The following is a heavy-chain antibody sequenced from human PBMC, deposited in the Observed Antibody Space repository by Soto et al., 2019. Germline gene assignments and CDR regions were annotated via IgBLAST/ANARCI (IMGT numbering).Heavy chain of an antibody. V-gene: IGHV4-34*01. CDR2: INHSGST. CDR3: ARGLGSDYSNYVPFDY. J-gene: IGHJ4*02. Sequence: SATLSLTCAVYGGSFSGYYWSWIRQPPGKGLEWIGEINHSGSTNYNPSLKSRVTISVDTSKNQFSLKLSSVTAADTAVYYCARGLGSDYSNYVPFDYWGQGTLVTVS. D-gene: IGHD4-4*01. CDR1: GGSFSGYY.